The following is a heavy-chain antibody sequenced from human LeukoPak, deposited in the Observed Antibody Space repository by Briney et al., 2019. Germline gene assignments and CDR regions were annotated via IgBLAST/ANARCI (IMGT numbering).Heavy chain of an antibody. D-gene: IGHD6-13*01. CDR2: MSGSGSST. CDR3: ARKGGAGTEPYYFDY. Sequence: PGGSLRLSCAASGFTFKTYAMNWVRQVPGKGPEWVSSMSGSGSSTDYADSVKGRFTISRDNSKNTLYLQMNSLRAEDTAVYYCARKGGAGTEPYYFDYWGQGTLVTVSS. CDR1: GFTFKTYA. J-gene: IGHJ4*02. V-gene: IGHV3-23*01.